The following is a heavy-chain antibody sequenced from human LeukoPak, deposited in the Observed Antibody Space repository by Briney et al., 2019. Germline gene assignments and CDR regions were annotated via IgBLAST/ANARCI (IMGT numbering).Heavy chain of an antibody. J-gene: IGHJ5*02. CDR1: GYTFTGYY. Sequence: ASVKVSCKASGYTFTGYYMHWVRQAPGQGLEWMGWINPNSGGTNYAQKFQGRVTVTRDTSISTAYMELSRLRSDDTAVYYCALGRHCSSTSCEGNWFDPWAREPWSPSPQ. D-gene: IGHD2-2*01. CDR3: ALGRHCSSTSCEGNWFDP. V-gene: IGHV1-2*02. CDR2: INPNSGGT.